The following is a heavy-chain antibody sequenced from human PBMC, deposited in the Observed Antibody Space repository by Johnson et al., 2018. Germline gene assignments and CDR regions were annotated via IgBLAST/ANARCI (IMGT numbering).Heavy chain of an antibody. CDR2: IKSKTDGGTT. D-gene: IGHD2-2*02. Sequence: VQLVQSGGGVVQXGRSXRLXCAASGFTFSNAWMSWVRQAPGKGLEWVGRIKSKTDGGTTDYAAPVKGRFTISRDDSKKTLYLQMNSLRAEDTAVYYCARAWGVVPVAISGNWGGDRNYYSYYGMDVWGQGTTVTVSS. J-gene: IGHJ6*02. CDR3: ARAWGVVPVAISGNWGGDRNYYSYYGMDV. V-gene: IGHV3-15*01. CDR1: GFTFSNAW.